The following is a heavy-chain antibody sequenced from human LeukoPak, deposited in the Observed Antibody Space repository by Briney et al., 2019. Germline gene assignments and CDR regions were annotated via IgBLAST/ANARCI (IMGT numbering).Heavy chain of an antibody. CDR2: VYSDGVT. J-gene: IGHJ5*02. CDR3: VRDRAEGRAWVEFDP. V-gene: IGHV3-66*02. Sequence: GGSLRLSCASSGFTVSSYGMSWVRQAPGKGPEWVSLVYSDGVTRYADSVQGRFTISRDNSKNTVYLQMNNLRVEDTAVYHCVRDRAEGRAWVEFDPWGQGILVTVSS. CDR1: GFTVSSYG.